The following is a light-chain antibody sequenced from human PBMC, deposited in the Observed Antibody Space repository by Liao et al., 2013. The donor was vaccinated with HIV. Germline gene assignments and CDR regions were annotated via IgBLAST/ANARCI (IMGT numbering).Light chain of an antibody. CDR3: QAWDSSTAYV. CDR2: YDR. CDR1: NIGGKS. V-gene: IGLV3-21*01. J-gene: IGLJ1*01. Sequence: SYVLTQPPSVSVAPGKAAAISCGGNNIGGKSVHWYQQRPGQAPVLVIHYDRDRPSGIPERFSGSTSGNTATLTISRVDAGDEADYYCQAWDSSTAYVFGSGTKLDVL.